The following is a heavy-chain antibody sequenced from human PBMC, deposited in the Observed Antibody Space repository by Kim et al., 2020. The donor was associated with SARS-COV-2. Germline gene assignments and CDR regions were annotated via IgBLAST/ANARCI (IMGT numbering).Heavy chain of an antibody. CDR2: IKSYLYGGTT. J-gene: IGHJ4*02. V-gene: IGHV3-49*04. CDR1: GFTFGDYA. Sequence: GGSLRLSCIASGFTFGDYAMSWVRQAPGKGLEWVGFIKSYLYGGTTEFAASVSGRFTISRDDSKSFVYLQMNSLKTEDTAVYYCTRVAPSFGLAATTTGYWGQGTLVTVSS. CDR3: TRVAPSFGLAATTTGY. D-gene: IGHD6-25*01.